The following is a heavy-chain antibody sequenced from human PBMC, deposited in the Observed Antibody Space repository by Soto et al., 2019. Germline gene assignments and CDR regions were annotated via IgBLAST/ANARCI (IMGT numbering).Heavy chain of an antibody. V-gene: IGHV2-70*11. D-gene: IGHD2-2*01. CDR1: GFSLSTSGMC. J-gene: IGHJ5*02. CDR3: ARMGYCSSTSSRYNCFDP. CDR2: IDWDDDK. Sequence: SGPTLVNPTQTLTLTCTFSGFSLSTSGMCVSWIRQPPGKALEWLARIDWDDDKYYSTSLKTRLTISKDTSKNQVVLTMTNMDPVDTATYYCARMGYCSSTSSRYNCFDPWGQGTLVTVSS.